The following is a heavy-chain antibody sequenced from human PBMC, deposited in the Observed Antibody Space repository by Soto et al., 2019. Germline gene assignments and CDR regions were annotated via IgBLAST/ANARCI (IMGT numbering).Heavy chain of an antibody. CDR3: AHRRNYDGSWNEGVFDY. D-gene: IGHD3-16*01. J-gene: IGHJ4*02. V-gene: IGHV2-5*02. CDR2: IYWDDDK. CDR1: GFSLTSRPVG. Sequence: QITLKESGPTLVKPTQTLTLTCTFSGFSLTSRPVGVGWVRQPPGKALEWLAFIYWDDDKRYSPSLRSTLTDTKDTSKNQVVLTLTNMAPVDTATYYCAHRRNYDGSWNEGVFDYWGQGILVTVSS.